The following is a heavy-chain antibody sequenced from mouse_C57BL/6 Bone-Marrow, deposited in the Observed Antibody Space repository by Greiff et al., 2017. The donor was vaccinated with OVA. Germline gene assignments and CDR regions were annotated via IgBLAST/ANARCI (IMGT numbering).Heavy chain of an antibody. CDR1: GFTFSDYY. D-gene: IGHD1-1*01. J-gene: IGHJ1*03. CDR2: INYDGSST. V-gene: IGHV5-16*01. CDR3: AREGATVRYFDV. Sequence: EVQVVESEGGLVQPGSSMKLSCTASGFTFSDYYMAWVRQVPEKGLEWVANINYDGSSTYYLDSLKSRFIISRDNAKNILYLQMSSLKSEDTATYYCAREGATVRYFDVWGTGTTVTVSS.